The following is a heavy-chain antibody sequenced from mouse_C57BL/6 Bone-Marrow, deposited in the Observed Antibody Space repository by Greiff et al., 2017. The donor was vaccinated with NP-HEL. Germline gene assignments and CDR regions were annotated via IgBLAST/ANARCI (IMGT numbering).Heavy chain of an antibody. CDR3: ARSIDYVYADDPFYAMDY. V-gene: IGHV7-3*01. CDR2: ISTKASGYTT. Sequence: EVKLVESGGGLVQPGGSLSLSCAASGFTFTDYYMSWVRQPPGKALEWLVFISTKASGYTTEYSASVKGRFTISRANSQSILYLQMNALRAEDSATYYCARSIDYVYADDPFYAMDYGGQGTSVTVTS. CDR1: GFTFTDYY. D-gene: IGHD2-14*01. J-gene: IGHJ4*01.